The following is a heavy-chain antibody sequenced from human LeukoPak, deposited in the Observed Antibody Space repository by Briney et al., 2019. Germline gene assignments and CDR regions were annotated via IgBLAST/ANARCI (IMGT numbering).Heavy chain of an antibody. Sequence: GESLKISCKGSGYSFTSYWIGWVRQMPGKGLEWMGIIYPGDSDTRYSPSFQGQVTISADKSISTAYLQWSSLKASDTAMYYCARPVYYGDYRYYFDYWGQGTLVTVSS. CDR2: IYPGDSDT. J-gene: IGHJ4*02. V-gene: IGHV5-51*01. CDR1: GYSFTSYW. CDR3: ARPVYYGDYRYYFDY. D-gene: IGHD4-17*01.